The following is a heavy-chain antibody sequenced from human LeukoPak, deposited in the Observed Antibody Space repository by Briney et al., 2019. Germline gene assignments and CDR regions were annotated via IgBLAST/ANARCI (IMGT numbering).Heavy chain of an antibody. Sequence: SETLSLTCAVSGGSISSYYWSWIRQPPGKGLEWIGYIYYSGTTNYNPSLKSRVTISVDMSKNQFSLKLSSVTAADTAVYYCARGVYIAAAQYGYWGQGTLVTVSS. CDR3: ARGVYIAAAQYGY. J-gene: IGHJ4*02. D-gene: IGHD6-13*01. V-gene: IGHV4-59*01. CDR1: GGSISSYY. CDR2: IYYSGTT.